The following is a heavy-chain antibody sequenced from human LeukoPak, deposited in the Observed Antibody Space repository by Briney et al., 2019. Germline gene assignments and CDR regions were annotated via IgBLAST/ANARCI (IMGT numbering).Heavy chain of an antibody. CDR3: ARDYGYSSSFDY. CDR1: GFTFSSSA. Sequence: PGGSLRLSCAASGFTFSSSAMNWVRQAPGKGLEWVSYISSGSSTIHYADSVKGRFTIPRDNAKNSMYLQMNSLRDEDTAVYYCARDYGYSSSFDYWGQGTLVTVSS. J-gene: IGHJ4*02. D-gene: IGHD6-13*01. CDR2: ISSGSSTI. V-gene: IGHV3-48*02.